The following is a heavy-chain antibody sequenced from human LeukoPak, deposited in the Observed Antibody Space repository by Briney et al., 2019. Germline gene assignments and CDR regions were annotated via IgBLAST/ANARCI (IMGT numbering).Heavy chain of an antibody. CDR2: INPNSGGT. D-gene: IGHD2-2*01. CDR1: GYTFTGYY. CDR3: ARDEGGGTSCFPFDY. Sequence: GASVKVSCKASGYTFTGYYMHWVRQAPGQGLEWMGWINPNSGGTNYAQKFQGRVTMTRDTSISTAYMELSRLRSDDTAVYYCARDEGGGTSCFPFDYWGQGTLVTVSS. J-gene: IGHJ4*02. V-gene: IGHV1-2*02.